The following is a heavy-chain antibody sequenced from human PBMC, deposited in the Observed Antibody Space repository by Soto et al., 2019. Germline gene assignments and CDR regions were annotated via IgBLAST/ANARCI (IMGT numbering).Heavy chain of an antibody. CDR2: IIPIFGTA. V-gene: IGHV1-69*13. D-gene: IGHD3-3*01. CDR1: GGTFSSYA. J-gene: IGHJ6*02. Sequence: SVKVSCKASGGTFSSYAISWVRQAPGQGLEWMGGIIPIFGTANYAQKFQGRVTITADESTSTAYMELSSLRSEDTAVYYCARAKSLYYDFWSGYSDYYYGMDVWGQ. CDR3: ARAKSLYYDFWSGYSDYYYGMDV.